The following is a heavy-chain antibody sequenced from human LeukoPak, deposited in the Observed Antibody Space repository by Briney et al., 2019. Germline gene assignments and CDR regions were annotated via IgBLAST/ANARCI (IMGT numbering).Heavy chain of an antibody. D-gene: IGHD2-21*02. Sequence: ASVKVSCKASGYTFTGYYMHWVRQAPGQGLEWMGWINPNSGGTNYVQKFQGWVTMTRDTSISTAYMELSRLRSDDTAVYYCARDWGAYCGGDCLFDYWGQGTLVTVSS. CDR1: GYTFTGYY. J-gene: IGHJ4*02. CDR2: INPNSGGT. CDR3: ARDWGAYCGGDCLFDY. V-gene: IGHV1-2*04.